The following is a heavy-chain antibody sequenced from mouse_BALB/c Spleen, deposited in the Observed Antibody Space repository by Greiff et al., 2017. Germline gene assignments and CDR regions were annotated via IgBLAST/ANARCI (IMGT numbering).Heavy chain of an antibody. V-gene: IGHV14-3*02. J-gene: IGHJ4*01. CDR3: ARNYGSSYVYAMDY. D-gene: IGHD1-1*01. CDR2: IDPANGNT. Sequence: VQLQQSGAELVKPGASVKLSCTASGFNIKDTYMHWVKQRPEQGLEWIGRIDPANGNTKYDPKFQGKATITADTSSNTAYLQLSSLTSEDTAVYYCARNYGSSYVYAMDYWGQGTSVTVSS. CDR1: GFNIKDTY.